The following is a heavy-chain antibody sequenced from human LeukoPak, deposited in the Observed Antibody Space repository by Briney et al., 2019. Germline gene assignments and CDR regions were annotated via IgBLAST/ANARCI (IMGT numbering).Heavy chain of an antibody. J-gene: IGHJ3*02. CDR2: IYYTGST. V-gene: IGHV4-30-4*07. D-gene: IGHD6-13*01. CDR3: ARVGGAAGPYDAFDI. CDR1: GGSISSAGYS. Sequence: SQTLSLTCAVSGGSISSAGYSWSWIRQPPGKGLECIGYIYYTGSTYYNPSLKSRVTISLDTSKNQFSLKLSSVTATDTAVYYCARVGGAAGPYDAFDIWGQGTMVTVSS.